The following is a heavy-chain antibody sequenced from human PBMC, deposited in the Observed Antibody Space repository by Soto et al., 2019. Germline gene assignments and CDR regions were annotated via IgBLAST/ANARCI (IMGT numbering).Heavy chain of an antibody. CDR1: GGSISSGGYS. Sequence: PSETLALTCAVSGGSISSGGYSWSWIRQPPGKGLEWIGYIYYSGSTYYNPSLKSRVTISVDTSKNQFSLKLSSVTAADTAVYYCARARGARYFDYRGQGTLVTVSS. CDR2: IYYSGST. J-gene: IGHJ4*02. D-gene: IGHD2-15*01. V-gene: IGHV4-30-2*05. CDR3: ARARGARYFDY.